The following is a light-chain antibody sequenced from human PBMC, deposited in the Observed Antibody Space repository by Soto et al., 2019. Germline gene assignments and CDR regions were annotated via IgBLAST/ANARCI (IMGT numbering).Light chain of an antibody. CDR2: EVS. Sequence: QSVLTQPPSASGSPGQSVTISCTGTSSDVGGYNYVSWYQQHPGKAPKLMIYEVSKRPSGVPDRFSGSKSGNTASLTVSGLQAEDADDYYCSSYAGSNNLVFGTGTKLTVL. CDR1: SSDVGGYNY. J-gene: IGLJ1*01. V-gene: IGLV2-8*01. CDR3: SSYAGSNNLV.